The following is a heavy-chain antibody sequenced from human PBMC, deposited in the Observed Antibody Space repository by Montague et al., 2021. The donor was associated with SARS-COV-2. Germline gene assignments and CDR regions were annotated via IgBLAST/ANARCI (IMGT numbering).Heavy chain of an antibody. CDR2: TYYRSKRYN. Sequence: CAISGDSVASNSATWKWVRQYPSRGLEWLGRTYYRSKRYNDYAVAVRGRVTINPDTSKNQFSLQLNSVTPEDTAIYYCTSGREGNYNVMDVWGQGTTVTVSS. D-gene: IGHD1-1*01. J-gene: IGHJ6*02. V-gene: IGHV6-1*01. CDR3: TSGREGNYNVMDV. CDR1: GDSVASNSAT.